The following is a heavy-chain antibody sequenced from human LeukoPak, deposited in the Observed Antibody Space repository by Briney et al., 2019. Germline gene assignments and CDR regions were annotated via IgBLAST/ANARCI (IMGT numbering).Heavy chain of an antibody. CDR3: AIEMGDSSSRGNWFDP. V-gene: IGHV1-2*02. Sequence: ASVKVSCKASGYTFTGYYMHWVRQAPGQGLEWMGWINPNSGGTNYAQKFQGRVAMTRDTSISTAYMELSRLRSDDTAVYYCAIEMGDSSSRGNWFDPWGQGTLVTVSS. D-gene: IGHD6-13*01. CDR2: INPNSGGT. J-gene: IGHJ5*02. CDR1: GYTFTGYY.